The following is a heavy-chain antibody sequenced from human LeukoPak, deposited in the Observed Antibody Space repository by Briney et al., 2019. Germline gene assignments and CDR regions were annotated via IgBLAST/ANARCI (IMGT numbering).Heavy chain of an antibody. V-gene: IGHV1-8*01. D-gene: IGHD6-19*01. CDR1: GYTFTSYD. CDR3: AREYSSGWFYPFRYYGMDV. J-gene: IGHJ6*02. CDR2: MNPNSGNT. Sequence: GASVKVSCTASGYTFTSYDINWVRQATGQGLEWMGWMNPNSGNTGYAQKFQGRVTMTRNTSISTAYMELSSLRSEDTAVYYCAREYSSGWFYPFRYYGMDVWGQGTTVTVSS.